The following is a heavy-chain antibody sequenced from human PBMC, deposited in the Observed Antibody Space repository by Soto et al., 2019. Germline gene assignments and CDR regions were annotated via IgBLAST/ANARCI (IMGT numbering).Heavy chain of an antibody. CDR2: IYHRGST. D-gene: IGHD6-13*01. J-gene: IGHJ1*01. CDR3: TRRQLADI. Sequence: QLQLQESGPGLVKPLETLSLTCAVSGDSLSSSTYYWGWIRQPPGKGLEWIGSIYHRGSTFYNPSLKSRISISVDTSKNQFSLKLNSVTAADTAVYYCTRRQLADIWGQGTLVTVSS. CDR1: GDSLSSSTYY. V-gene: IGHV4-39*01.